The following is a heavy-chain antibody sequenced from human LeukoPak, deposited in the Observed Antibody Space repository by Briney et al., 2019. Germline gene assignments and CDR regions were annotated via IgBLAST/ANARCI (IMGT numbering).Heavy chain of an antibody. CDR3: ATVDASPADYYYYGMDV. Sequence: ASVKVSCKASGYTFTSYDINWVRQATGQGLEWMGWMNPNSGNTGYAQKFQGRVTMTRNTSISTAYMELSSLRSEDTAVYYCATVDASPADYYYYGMDVWGQGTTVTVSS. CDR1: GYTFTSYD. J-gene: IGHJ6*02. CDR2: MNPNSGNT. D-gene: IGHD2-2*01. V-gene: IGHV1-8*01.